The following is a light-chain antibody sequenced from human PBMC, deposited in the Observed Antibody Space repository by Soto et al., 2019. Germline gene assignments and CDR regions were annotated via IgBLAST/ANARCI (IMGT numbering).Light chain of an antibody. CDR3: QQSSITPRS. CDR1: QSISTY. CDR2: GAS. J-gene: IGKJ1*01. V-gene: IGKV1-39*01. Sequence: DIRLTQSPPSLSASVGDRVTISCRASQSISTYLMWYQQKPGKAPNLLIYGASGLQNVVPSRFTGSGSGTEFSLTISGLQPEDSGTYYCQQSSITPRSFGQGTKVEI.